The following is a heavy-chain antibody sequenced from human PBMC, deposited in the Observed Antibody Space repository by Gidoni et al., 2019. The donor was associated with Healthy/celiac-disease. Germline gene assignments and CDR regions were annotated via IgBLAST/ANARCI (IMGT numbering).Heavy chain of an antibody. CDR2: IRSKANSYAT. D-gene: IGHD2-15*01. CDR3: TRHGGGYCSGGSCYSYGMDV. Sequence: EVQLVESGGGLVQPGGSLKLSCAASAFTFRGSAMHCVRQASGKGLEWVGRIRSKANSYATAYAASVKGRFTISRDDSKNTAYLQMNSLKTEDTAVYYCTRHGGGYCSGGSCYSYGMDVWGQGTTVTVSS. CDR1: AFTFRGSA. V-gene: IGHV3-73*01. J-gene: IGHJ6*02.